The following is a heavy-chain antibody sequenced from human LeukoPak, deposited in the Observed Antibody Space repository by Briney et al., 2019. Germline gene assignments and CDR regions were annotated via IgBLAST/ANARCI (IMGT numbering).Heavy chain of an antibody. CDR3: ARASVTLPFDC. J-gene: IGHJ4*02. D-gene: IGHD4-17*01. CDR1: GFTFSDHY. V-gene: IGHV3-72*01. Sequence: GVLRLSCAASGFTFSDHYMDWVRQAPGKGLEWVGRIRNKANSYTTQYAASLKDRFTISRDDSKNSLYLQMNSLKTEDTAVYYCARASVTLPFDCWGQGTLVTVSS. CDR2: IRNKANSYTT.